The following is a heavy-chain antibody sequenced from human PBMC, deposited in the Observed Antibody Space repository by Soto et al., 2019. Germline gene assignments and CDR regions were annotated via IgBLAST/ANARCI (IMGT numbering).Heavy chain of an antibody. D-gene: IGHD5-18*01. Sequence: QVQLVESGGGVVQPGRSLRLSCAASGFTFSSYGMHWVRQAPGKGLEWVAVISYDGSNKYYADSVKGRFTISRDNSKNTLYLQMNSLRAEDTAVYYCAKTKGGYSYGFDFDYWGQGTLVTVSS. CDR1: GFTFSSYG. J-gene: IGHJ4*02. CDR2: ISYDGSNK. V-gene: IGHV3-30*18. CDR3: AKTKGGYSYGFDFDY.